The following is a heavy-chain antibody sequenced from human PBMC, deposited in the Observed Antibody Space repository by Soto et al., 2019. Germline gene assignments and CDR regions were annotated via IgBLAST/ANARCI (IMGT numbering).Heavy chain of an antibody. J-gene: IGHJ5*02. Sequence: QVQLVQSGAEVKKPGSSVKVSCTASGCTFISYTISWVQQAPGQGLEGRGRIIPILGIANYAQKFQDRDTITADKSTSTAYMEVNSLRSEDTAVYYCAREGSQPWINWFNPWCQGTLVTVSS. V-gene: IGHV1-69*08. CDR2: IIPILGIA. CDR3: AREGSQPWINWFNP. CDR1: GCTFISYT. D-gene: IGHD2-2*01.